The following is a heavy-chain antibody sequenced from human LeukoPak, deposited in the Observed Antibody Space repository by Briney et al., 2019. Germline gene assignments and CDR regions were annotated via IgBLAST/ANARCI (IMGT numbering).Heavy chain of an antibody. CDR2: ISSTNTYI. J-gene: IGHJ4*02. Sequence: GGSLRLSCAASGFTFNTYSMHWVRQAPGKGLEWVSSISSTNTYIYYADSVKGRFTISRDNAKNSLYLQMSSLRAEDTAVYYCARDDERDYTNLVGATLDYRGRGTLVTVSS. V-gene: IGHV3-21*01. CDR1: GFTFNTYS. D-gene: IGHD1-26*01. CDR3: ARDDERDYTNLVGATLDY.